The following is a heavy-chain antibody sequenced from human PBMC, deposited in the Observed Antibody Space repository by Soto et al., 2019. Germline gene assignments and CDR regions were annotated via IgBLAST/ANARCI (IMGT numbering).Heavy chain of an antibody. D-gene: IGHD3-10*01. V-gene: IGHV3-23*01. Sequence: EVQLLESGGGLVQPGGSLRLSCAASGFTFSNYAMNWVRQAPGKGLEWVSGISGSSNNTFYAYSVKGRFTISRDNSKTTLFLQMNSLSAEDTALYYCAKDSDTKRGPDYWGQGTLVTVSS. CDR3: AKDSDTKRGPDY. CDR1: GFTFSNYA. J-gene: IGHJ4*02. CDR2: ISGSSNNT.